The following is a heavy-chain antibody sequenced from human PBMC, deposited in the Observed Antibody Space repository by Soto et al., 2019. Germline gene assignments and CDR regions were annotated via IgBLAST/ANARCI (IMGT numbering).Heavy chain of an antibody. D-gene: IGHD2-21*01. V-gene: IGHV1-18*01. Sequence: QVQLVQSGAEVKKPGASVKVSCKASGYTFTSYGISWVRQAPGQGLEWMGWISAYNGNTNYAQKLQARVTTTTDTSTSTAYMELRSLRSDDTDVYYCARDKRYLGWWATYYFDYWGQGTLVTVSS. CDR3: ARDKRYLGWWATYYFDY. CDR2: ISAYNGNT. J-gene: IGHJ4*02. CDR1: GYTFTSYG.